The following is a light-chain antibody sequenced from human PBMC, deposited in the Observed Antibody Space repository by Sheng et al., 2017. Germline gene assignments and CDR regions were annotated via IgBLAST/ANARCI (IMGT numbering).Light chain of an antibody. V-gene: IGKV1-39*01. Sequence: DIQITQSPSSLSASVGDRITITCRASQIISIYLNWYQQRPGKAPKLLLYGASRLQSGVPSRFSGSGSGTDFILTISNLQPEDFATYYCQHTYSTPWSFGQGTEGG. CDR1: QIISIY. CDR2: GAS. J-gene: IGKJ1*01. CDR3: QHTYSTPWS.